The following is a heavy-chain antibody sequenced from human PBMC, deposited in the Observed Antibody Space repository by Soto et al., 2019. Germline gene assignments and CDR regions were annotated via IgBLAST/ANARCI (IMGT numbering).Heavy chain of an antibody. CDR1: GGSISSYY. CDR2: IYYSGNT. Sequence: SETLSLTCTVSGGSISSYYWSWIRQPPGKGLEWIGYIYYSGNTYYNPSLKSRVTISVDTSKNQFSLKLSSVTAADTAFYYCAKHDYGNYVVFDYWGQGTLVTVSS. J-gene: IGHJ4*02. V-gene: IGHV4-59*04. CDR3: AKHDYGNYVVFDY. D-gene: IGHD4-17*01.